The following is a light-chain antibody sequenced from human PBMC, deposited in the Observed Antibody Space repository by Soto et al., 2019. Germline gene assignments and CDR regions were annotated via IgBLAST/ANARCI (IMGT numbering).Light chain of an antibody. CDR3: QQYNYWPRT. Sequence: EIVMTQSPATLSVSPGERATLSCRASQSVSSSLAWYQQKPGQAPRLLISGASTRATGIPARFSGSGSGTEFTLTISSLQSEDFAVYYCQQYNYWPRTFGHGTKVEIK. J-gene: IGKJ1*01. CDR2: GAS. V-gene: IGKV3-15*01. CDR1: QSVSSS.